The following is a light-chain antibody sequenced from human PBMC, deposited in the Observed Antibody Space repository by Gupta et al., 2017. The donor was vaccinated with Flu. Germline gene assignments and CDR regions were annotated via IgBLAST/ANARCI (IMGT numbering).Light chain of an antibody. Sequence: ALPQTHSVSVSPGQTARITCSGDALSNQYTYWYQQKPGQAPVLVIFKDTERPSGIPERFSGSTSGTTVTLTISGVQAEDEAAYYCQSADNSGTYVVFGGGTKLTV. CDR3: QSADNSGTYVV. J-gene: IGLJ2*01. V-gene: IGLV3-25*03. CDR2: KDT. CDR1: ALSNQY.